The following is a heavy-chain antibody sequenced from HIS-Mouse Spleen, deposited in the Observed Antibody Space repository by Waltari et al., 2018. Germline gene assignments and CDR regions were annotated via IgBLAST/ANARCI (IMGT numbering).Heavy chain of an antibody. CDR1: GGSISRSSYY. Sequence: QLQLQESGPGLVKPSETLSLTCTVSGGSISRSSYYWGWLRRPPGKGLEWIGSIYYSGSTYYNPSLKSRVTISVDTSKNQFSLKLSSVTAADTAVYYCAREIPYSSSWYDWYFDLWGRGTLVTVSS. J-gene: IGHJ2*01. CDR2: IYYSGST. V-gene: IGHV4-39*07. D-gene: IGHD6-13*01. CDR3: AREIPYSSSWYDWYFDL.